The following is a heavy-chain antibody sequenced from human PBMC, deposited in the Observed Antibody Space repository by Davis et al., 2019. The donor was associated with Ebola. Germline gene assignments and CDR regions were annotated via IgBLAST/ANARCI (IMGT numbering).Heavy chain of an antibody. Sequence: GESLKISCAASGFTFSSYAMSWVRQAPGKGLEWVSAISGSGGSTYYADSVKGRFTISRDNSKNTLYLQMNSLRAEDTAVYYCARALSSSWFEFDYWGQGTLVTVSS. V-gene: IGHV3-23*01. CDR3: ARALSSSWFEFDY. CDR2: ISGSGGST. CDR1: GFTFSSYA. D-gene: IGHD6-13*01. J-gene: IGHJ4*02.